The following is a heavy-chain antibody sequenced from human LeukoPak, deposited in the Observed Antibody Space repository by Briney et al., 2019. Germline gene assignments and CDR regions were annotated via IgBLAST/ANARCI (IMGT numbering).Heavy chain of an antibody. J-gene: IGHJ6*03. CDR3: AREDCSGGSCYSDYYYYMDV. Sequence: GGSLRLSCAASRFTFSSYEMNWVRQAPRKGLEWVSYICSSRSTIYYADTGKGRFTISRDNAKISLYLQMNSLRAEDTALYYCAREDCSGGSCYSDYYYYMDVWGKGTTVTVSS. D-gene: IGHD2-15*01. CDR1: RFTFSSYE. V-gene: IGHV3-48*03. CDR2: ICSSRSTI.